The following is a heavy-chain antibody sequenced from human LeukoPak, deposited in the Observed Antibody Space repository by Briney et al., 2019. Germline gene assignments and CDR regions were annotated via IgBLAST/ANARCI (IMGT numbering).Heavy chain of an antibody. CDR2: ISWNSGSI. V-gene: IGHV3-9*01. Sequence: PGGSLRLSCAASGFTFDDYAMHWVRQAPGKGLEWVSGISWNSGSIGYADSVKGRFTISGDNAKNSLYLQMNSLRAEDTAFYYCAKGGRRQWGNFDYWGQGILVTVSS. CDR1: GFTFDDYA. CDR3: AKGGRRQWGNFDY. J-gene: IGHJ4*02. D-gene: IGHD6-19*01.